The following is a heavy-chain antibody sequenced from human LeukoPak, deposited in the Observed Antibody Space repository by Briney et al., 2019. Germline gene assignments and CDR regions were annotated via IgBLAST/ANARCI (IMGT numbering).Heavy chain of an antibody. Sequence: GGSLRLSCAGSGFTFSDYYMSWIRQAPGKGLEWISYISSSGSTIYYADSAKGRFTISRDNAKNSLYLQMNSLRAEDTAVYYCAILQAATVDYWGQGTLVTVSS. J-gene: IGHJ4*02. D-gene: IGHD6-25*01. CDR1: GFTFSDYY. CDR2: ISSSGSTI. V-gene: IGHV3-11*04. CDR3: AILQAATVDY.